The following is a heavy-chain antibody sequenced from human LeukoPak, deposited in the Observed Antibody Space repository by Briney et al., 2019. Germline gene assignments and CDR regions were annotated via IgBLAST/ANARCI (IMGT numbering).Heavy chain of an antibody. D-gene: IGHD6-19*01. CDR3: ATVAGDAFDI. Sequence: SETLSLTCAVSGGSITSSNWWSWVRPPPGKGLEWIGEIYHSGSTNYNPSLKSRVTISADKSKNQFSLKLGSVTAADTAVYYCATVAGDAFDIWGQGTMVTVSS. V-gene: IGHV4-4*02. CDR2: IYHSGST. CDR1: GGSITSSNW. J-gene: IGHJ3*02.